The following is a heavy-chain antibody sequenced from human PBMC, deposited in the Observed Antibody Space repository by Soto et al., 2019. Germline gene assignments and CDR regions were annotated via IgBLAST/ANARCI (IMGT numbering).Heavy chain of an antibody. D-gene: IGHD2-21*01. V-gene: IGHV4-59*01. CDR2: IYYSGAT. Sequence: SETLSLTCKVSGGSISSYYWNWIRQPPGKGLEWIGNIYYSGATNYSPSLESRVTISVDTSKNQISLKLRSVTAADTAVYYCARVDASSSFQSSFYGMDVWGQGTTVTVSS. J-gene: IGHJ6*02. CDR3: ARVDASSSFQSSFYGMDV. CDR1: GGSISSYY.